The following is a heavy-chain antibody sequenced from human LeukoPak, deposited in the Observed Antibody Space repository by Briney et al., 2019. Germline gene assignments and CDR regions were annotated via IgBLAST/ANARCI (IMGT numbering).Heavy chain of an antibody. V-gene: IGHV3-48*03. CDR2: ISSSATAM. CDR1: GFTFSRYE. CDR3: VRDEEGYSYGYGY. J-gene: IGHJ4*02. D-gene: IGHD5-18*01. Sequence: GGSLRLSCEASGFTFSRYEINWVRQAPGKGLEWISYISSSATAMYYADSVKGRFTISRDNAKNSVSLQMNRLRAEDSALYYCVRDEEGYSYGYGYWGQGTLVTVSS.